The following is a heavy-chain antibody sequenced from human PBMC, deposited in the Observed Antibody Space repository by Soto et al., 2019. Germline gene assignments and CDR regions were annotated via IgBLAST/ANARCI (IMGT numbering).Heavy chain of an antibody. D-gene: IGHD5-12*01. V-gene: IGHV1-46*01. CDR2: INPSCGST. Sequence: ASVKVSCKASGYTFTSYYIHWVRQAPGQGLEWMGIINPSCGSTSYAQKFQGRVTMTRDTSTSTVYMELSSLRSEDTAVYYCASQPLATMGYGMDVWGQGTTVTVYS. J-gene: IGHJ6*02. CDR1: GYTFTSYY. CDR3: ASQPLATMGYGMDV.